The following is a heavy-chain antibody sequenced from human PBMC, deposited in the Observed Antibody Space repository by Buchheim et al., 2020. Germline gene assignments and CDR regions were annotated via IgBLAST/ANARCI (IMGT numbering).Heavy chain of an antibody. CDR2: INSDGSST. J-gene: IGHJ6*02. D-gene: IGHD3-3*01. CDR1: GFTFSSYW. V-gene: IGHV3-74*01. CDR3: ARDADTNYDFWSGYYYYYYGMDV. Sequence: EVQLVESGGGLVQPGGSLRLSCAASGFTFSSYWMHWVRQAPGKGLVWVSRINSDGSSTSYADSVKGRFTISRDNAKNTLYLQMNSLRAEDTAVYYCARDADTNYDFWSGYYYYYYGMDVWGQGTT.